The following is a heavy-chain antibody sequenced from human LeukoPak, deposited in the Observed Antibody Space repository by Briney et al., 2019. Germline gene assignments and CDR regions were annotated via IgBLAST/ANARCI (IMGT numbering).Heavy chain of an antibody. D-gene: IGHD1-26*01. Sequence: GASVKVSCKASGFTFTRSAVQWVRQARGQRLEWIGWIVVGSGNTKYAQTFQERVTITRDMSTSTAYMELNSLRAEDTAMYYCARGFGSGSDFFDYWGQGALVTVSS. CDR3: ARGFGSGSDFFDY. CDR1: GFTFTRSA. CDR2: IVVGSGNT. V-gene: IGHV1-58*01. J-gene: IGHJ4*02.